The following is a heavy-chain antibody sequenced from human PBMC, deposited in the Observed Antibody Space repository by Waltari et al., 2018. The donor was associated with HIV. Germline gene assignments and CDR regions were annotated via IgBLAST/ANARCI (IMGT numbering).Heavy chain of an antibody. Sequence: QVQLQQWGAGQLKASETLSPTCAVYGGSLTDFYLPWIRQCPGRGLEWIAEINQSGRSDFNPSLKSRVTIAIDPAKKQFSLTLKSVTAADTGVYYCARESRRRIRQGGINWFDPWGQGTPVNVLS. CDR2: INQSGRS. D-gene: IGHD3-10*01. V-gene: IGHV4-34*01. CDR1: GGSLTDFY. CDR3: ARESRRRIRQGGINWFDP. J-gene: IGHJ5*02.